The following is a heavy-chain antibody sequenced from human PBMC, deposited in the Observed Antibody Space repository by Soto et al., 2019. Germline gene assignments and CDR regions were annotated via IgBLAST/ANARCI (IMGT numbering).Heavy chain of an antibody. CDR1: GFSLSTIDVG. CDR2: IYWDDYK. D-gene: IGHD2-15*01. J-gene: IGHJ4*02. Sequence: QITLKESGPTLLKPTQTLTLTCTFSGFSLSTIDVGVGWIRQPPGKAPEWLGMIYWDDYKHYSPSLQSRLTITKDTSKNQVVLTMTNMDPVDTATYFCAHEAALGDFDYWGQGTLVTVSS. V-gene: IGHV2-5*02. CDR3: AHEAALGDFDY.